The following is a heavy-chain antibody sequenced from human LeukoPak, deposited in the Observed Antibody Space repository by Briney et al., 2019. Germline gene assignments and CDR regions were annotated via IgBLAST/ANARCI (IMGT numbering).Heavy chain of an antibody. CDR3: TREYGFMTTVFHAFDI. CDR2: IYYSGST. J-gene: IGHJ3*02. D-gene: IGHD4-17*01. V-gene: IGHV4-39*07. Sequence: SETLSLTCTVSGGSISSSSYYWGWIRQPPGKGLEWIGSIYYSGSTYYNPSLKSRVTISVDTSKNQFSLKLSSVTAADTAIYYCTREYGFMTTVFHAFDIWGQGTVVTVSS. CDR1: GGSISSSSYY.